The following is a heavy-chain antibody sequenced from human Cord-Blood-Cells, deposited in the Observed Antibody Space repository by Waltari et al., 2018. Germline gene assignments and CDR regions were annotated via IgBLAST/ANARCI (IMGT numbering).Heavy chain of an antibody. CDR3: AKGPTSIAARPDWFDP. D-gene: IGHD6-6*01. J-gene: IGHJ5*02. CDR1: GFTFSSYA. CDR2: ISGRGGST. V-gene: IGHV3-23*01. Sequence: EVQLLESGGGLVQPGGSLRLSCAASGFTFSSYAMSWVRQAPGKGLEWVSAISGRGGSTYDADSVKGRFTISRDNSKNTLYLQMNSLRAEDTAVYYCAKGPTSIAARPDWFDPWGQGTLVTVSS.